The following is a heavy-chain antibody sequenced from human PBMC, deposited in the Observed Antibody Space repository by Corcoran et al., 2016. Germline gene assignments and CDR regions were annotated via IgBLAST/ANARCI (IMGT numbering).Heavy chain of an antibody. D-gene: IGHD3-22*01. CDR1: GFTVSSDY. J-gene: IGHJ4*02. Sequence: EVQLVESGGGLIHPGGSLRLSCAASGFTVSSDYMGWVRQAPGKGLDWVSVMYSGGNTFYADSVKGRFTISRDNSKNTLYLQMTILRAEDQAIYYCGRAPKGGIGYYYDWGQGTLVSVSS. CDR3: GRAPKGGIGYYYD. CDR2: MYSGGNT. V-gene: IGHV3-53*01.